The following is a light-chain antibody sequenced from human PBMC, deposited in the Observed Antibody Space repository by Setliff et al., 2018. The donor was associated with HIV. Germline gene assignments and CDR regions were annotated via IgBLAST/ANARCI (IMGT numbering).Light chain of an antibody. CDR3: SSYTTSSTYV. CDR1: ISDIGSYNF. CDR2: DVT. J-gene: IGLJ1*01. V-gene: IGLV2-14*03. Sequence: QSVLTQPASVSGSPGQSITIPCTGSISDIGSYNFVSWYQQHPGKAPKLIISDVTKRPSGVSDRFSGSKSGHTASLTISGLQGEDEADYYCSSYTTSSTYVFGSGTKVTVL.